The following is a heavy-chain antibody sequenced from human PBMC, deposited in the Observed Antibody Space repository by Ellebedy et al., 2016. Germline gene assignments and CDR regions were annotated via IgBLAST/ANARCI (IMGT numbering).Heavy chain of an antibody. D-gene: IGHD5-12*01. CDR1: GYTFTSYG. CDR3: ARDGPYTGYDLTFDS. CDR2: ISAYNGNT. Sequence: ASVKVSCXASGYTFTSYGISWVRQAPGQGLEWMGWISAYNGNTNYAQKLQGRVTMTTDTSTSTAYMELRSLRSDDTAVYYCARDGPYTGYDLTFDSWGQGTLVTVSS. J-gene: IGHJ4*02. V-gene: IGHV1-18*01.